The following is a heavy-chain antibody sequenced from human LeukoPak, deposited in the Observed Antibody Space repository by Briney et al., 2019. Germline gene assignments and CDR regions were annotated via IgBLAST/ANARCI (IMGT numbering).Heavy chain of an antibody. CDR1: GYTFTSYD. V-gene: IGHV1-8*01. D-gene: IGHD3-10*01. J-gene: IGHJ4*02. Sequence: ASVKVSCKASGYTFTSYDINWVRQATGQGLEWMGWMNPNSGNTGYAQKFQGRVTMTRNTSISTAYMELRSLRSDDTAVYYCARAYYGSGSYGRRGFDYWGQGTLVTVSS. CDR2: MNPNSGNT. CDR3: ARAYYGSGSYGRRGFDY.